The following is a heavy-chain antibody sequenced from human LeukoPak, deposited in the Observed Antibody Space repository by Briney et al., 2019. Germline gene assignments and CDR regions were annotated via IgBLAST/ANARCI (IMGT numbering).Heavy chain of an antibody. J-gene: IGHJ4*02. CDR2: IIPILGIA. CDR1: GGTFNSYA. CDR3: ASQYCSGGSCYPYYFDY. Sequence: ASVKVSCKASGGTFNSYAIRWVRQAPGQGLEWMGRIIPILGIANYAQKFQGRVTITADKSTSTAYMELSSLRSEDTAVYYCASQYCSGGSCYPYYFDYWGQGTLVTVSS. D-gene: IGHD2-15*01. V-gene: IGHV1-69*04.